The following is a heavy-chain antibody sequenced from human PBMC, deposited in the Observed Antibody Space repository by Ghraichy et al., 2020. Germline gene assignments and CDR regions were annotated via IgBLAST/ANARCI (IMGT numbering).Heavy chain of an antibody. CDR1: GFNSSNYW. D-gene: IGHD2-15*01. CDR3: ARAVKSYCSGGSCSSRQYYYYSMDV. V-gene: IGHV3-7*01. Sequence: LTCAASGFNSSNYWMSWVRQAPGKGLEWVANIKQDGSEKYYVDSVKGRFTISRDNAKNSLYLQMNSLRAEDTAVYYCARAVKSYCSGGSCSSRQYYYYSMDVWGQGTTATVSS. CDR2: IKQDGSEK. J-gene: IGHJ6*02.